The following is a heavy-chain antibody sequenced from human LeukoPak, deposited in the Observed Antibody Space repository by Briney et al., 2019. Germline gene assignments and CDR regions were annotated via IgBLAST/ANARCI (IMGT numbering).Heavy chain of an antibody. CDR3: AREYSSGWALNLDC. CDR2: INTNAGNP. Sequence: ASVKVSCKASGYTFTSYATYWVRQAPGQGLEWMGWINTNAGNPTYAQGFTGRFVFSLDTSVSTAYLQISSLETEDTAGYYCAREYSSGWALNLDCWGQGSLVTVSS. CDR1: GYTFTSYA. D-gene: IGHD6-19*01. V-gene: IGHV7-4-1*02. J-gene: IGHJ4*02.